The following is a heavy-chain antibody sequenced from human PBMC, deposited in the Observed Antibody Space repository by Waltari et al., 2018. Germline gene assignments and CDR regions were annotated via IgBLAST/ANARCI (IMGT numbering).Heavy chain of an antibody. Sequence: QVQLQEPGPGLVKPSETLSLTRAVSGVSINSNWWSWVRQPPGKGLEWIGEISHSGSTGYNPSLESRVTISLDKSNNQLSLKMNSVTAADTAVYYCARNFDSWGQGTLVTVSS. CDR3: ARNFDS. J-gene: IGHJ4*02. CDR1: GVSINSNW. CDR2: ISHSGST. V-gene: IGHV4-4*02.